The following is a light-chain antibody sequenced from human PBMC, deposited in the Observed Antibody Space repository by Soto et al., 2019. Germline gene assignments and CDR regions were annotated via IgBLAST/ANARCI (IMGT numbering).Light chain of an antibody. V-gene: IGLV2-14*01. J-gene: IGLJ3*02. Sequence: QSALTQPASGSGSPGQSITISCTGTSSDVGGYDYVSWYQQHPGKTPKLIIYEVSNRPSGISNRFSGSKSADTASLTISGLQTEDEPDYYCSSYTSGSAWVFGGGTKVTIL. CDR1: SSDVGGYDY. CDR3: SSYTSGSAWV. CDR2: EVS.